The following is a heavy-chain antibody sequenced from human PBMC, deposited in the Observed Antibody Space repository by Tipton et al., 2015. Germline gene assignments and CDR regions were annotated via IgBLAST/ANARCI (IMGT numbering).Heavy chain of an antibody. J-gene: IGHJ6*02. CDR3: ARDIWGVTGMDV. V-gene: IGHV3-33*01. CDR2: IWYDGSNN. Sequence: RSLRLSCAASGFTFSSYVMHWVRQAPGKGLEWVAVIWYDGSNNYYADSVKGRFTISRDNSNNTVYLQMNSLRAEDTAIYYCARDIWGVTGMDVWGQGTTVTVSS. CDR1: GFTFSSYV. D-gene: IGHD3-10*01.